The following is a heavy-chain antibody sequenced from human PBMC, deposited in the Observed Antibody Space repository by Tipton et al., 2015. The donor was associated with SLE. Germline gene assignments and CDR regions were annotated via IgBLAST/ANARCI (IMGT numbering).Heavy chain of an antibody. CDR1: GGSISSGGYY. D-gene: IGHD2-8*02. V-gene: IGHV4-61*08. Sequence: TLSLTCTVSGGSISSGGYYWSWIRQHPGKGLEWIGYIYYSGSTNYNPSLKSRVTVSVDTSKNQFSLKLSSVTAADTAVYYCAGDVADSDSTGIPGDFWGQGTLVTVSS. CDR3: AGDVADSDSTGIPGDF. CDR2: IYYSGST. J-gene: IGHJ4*02.